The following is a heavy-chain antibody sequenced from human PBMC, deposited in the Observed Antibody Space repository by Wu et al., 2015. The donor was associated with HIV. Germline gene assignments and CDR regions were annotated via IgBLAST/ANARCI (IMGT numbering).Heavy chain of an antibody. D-gene: IGHD2-2*01. CDR2: INPSGGST. V-gene: IGHV1-46*03. Sequence: QVQLVQSGAEVKKPGASVKVSCKASGYTFTSYYMHWVRQAPGQGLEWMGIINPSGGSTSYAQKFQGRVTMTRDTSTSTVYMELSSLRSEDTAVYYCARVAVVVPAANEIGFDPVGPGNPGHRLL. J-gene: IGHJ5*02. CDR1: GYTFTSYY. CDR3: ARVAVVVPAANEIGFDP.